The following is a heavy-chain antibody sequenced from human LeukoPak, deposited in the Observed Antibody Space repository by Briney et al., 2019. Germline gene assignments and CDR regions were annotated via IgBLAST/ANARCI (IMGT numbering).Heavy chain of an antibody. Sequence: GGSLRLSCAASGFTFSSYAMHWVRQAPGKGLEWVAVISYDGSNKYYADPVKGRFTISRDNSKNTLYLQMNSLRAEDTAVYYCARGGIQLWTQYYFDYWGQGTLVTVSS. V-gene: IGHV3-30*01. CDR2: ISYDGSNK. CDR3: ARGGIQLWTQYYFDY. D-gene: IGHD5-18*01. J-gene: IGHJ4*02. CDR1: GFTFSSYA.